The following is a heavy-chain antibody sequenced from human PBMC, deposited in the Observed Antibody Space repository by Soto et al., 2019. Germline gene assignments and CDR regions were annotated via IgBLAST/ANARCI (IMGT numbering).Heavy chain of an antibody. CDR1: GFTFSSYG. J-gene: IGHJ4*02. Sequence: GGSLSLSCASSGFTFSSYGMHWVRQAPGKGLEWVAVKWYDGSNKYYADSVKGRFTISRDNSKNTLYLQMNSLRAEDTAVYYCAREGGLWFGEYKDFGYWGQGTLVTGSS. CDR2: KWYDGSNK. D-gene: IGHD3-10*01. CDR3: AREGGLWFGEYKDFGY. V-gene: IGHV3-33*01.